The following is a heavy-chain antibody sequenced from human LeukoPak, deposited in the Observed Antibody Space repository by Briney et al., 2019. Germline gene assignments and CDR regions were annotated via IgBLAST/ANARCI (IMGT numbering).Heavy chain of an antibody. CDR2: IYYSGST. CDR1: GGYISSSSYY. J-gene: IGHJ4*02. CDR3: ARRGIQPYFDY. V-gene: IGHV4-39*01. D-gene: IGHD5-18*01. Sequence: SSETLSLACTVSGGYISSSSYYWGWIRQPPGKGLEWIGSIYYSGSTYYNPSLKSRVTISVDTSKNQFSLKLSSVTAADTAVYYCARRGIQPYFDYWGQGTLVTVSS.